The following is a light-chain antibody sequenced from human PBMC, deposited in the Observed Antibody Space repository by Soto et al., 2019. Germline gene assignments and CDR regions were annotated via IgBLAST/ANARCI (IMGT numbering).Light chain of an antibody. V-gene: IGKV1-39*01. CDR1: QSISTY. CDR3: QQSFITPPLT. Sequence: DIQMTQSPSSLSASIGDRITITCRASQSISTYLNWYQQKPGKAPRSLIYGGSTLPNGVPSRFSGSGSATDYTLTISSLQPEDFATYYCQQSFITPPLTFGGGTKVEMK. CDR2: GGS. J-gene: IGKJ4*01.